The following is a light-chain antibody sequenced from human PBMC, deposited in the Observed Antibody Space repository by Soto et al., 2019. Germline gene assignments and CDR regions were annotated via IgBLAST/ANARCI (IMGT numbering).Light chain of an antibody. V-gene: IGKV3-20*01. CDR2: GAS. Sequence: EIVLTQSPGTLSLSPGERATLSCRASQSVSTSYLAWYQQKPGQAPRLLIYGASSRATGIPDRFSGSGSGTDFTLTINRLEPEDFAVYYCQQYGSSSWTFGQGTKVDIQ. J-gene: IGKJ1*01. CDR3: QQYGSSSWT. CDR1: QSVSTSY.